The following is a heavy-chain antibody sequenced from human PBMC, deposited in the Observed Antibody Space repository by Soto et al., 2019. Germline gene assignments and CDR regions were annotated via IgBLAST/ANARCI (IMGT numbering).Heavy chain of an antibody. CDR1: GFTFSNYA. CDR2: ISGSGGST. Sequence: PGGSLRLSCAASGFTFSNYAVTWVRQAPGKGLEWVSTISGSGGSTYYADSVRGRFTISRDNSKNTLYLQMNSLRAEDTAVYYCARGHSMIVVAYDCWGHGTLVTVSS. J-gene: IGHJ4*01. D-gene: IGHD3-22*01. CDR3: ARGHSMIVVAYDC. V-gene: IGHV3-23*01.